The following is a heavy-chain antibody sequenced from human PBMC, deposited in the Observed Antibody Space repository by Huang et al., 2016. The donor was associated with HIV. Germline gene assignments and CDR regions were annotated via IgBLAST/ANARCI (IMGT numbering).Heavy chain of an antibody. J-gene: IGHJ3*02. D-gene: IGHD3-10*01. V-gene: IGHV3-30*02. Sequence: QVQLVESGGGVVQPGGSLRLSCAASGFTFSSYGVPWVRQASGTGLEWVGFIRYDGSNKYYADAVRGRFTISRDNSKNTLYLQMNSLRAEDTAVYYCAKGSMANAFDIWGQGTMVTVSS. CDR2: IRYDGSNK. CDR3: AKGSMANAFDI. CDR1: GFTFSSYG.